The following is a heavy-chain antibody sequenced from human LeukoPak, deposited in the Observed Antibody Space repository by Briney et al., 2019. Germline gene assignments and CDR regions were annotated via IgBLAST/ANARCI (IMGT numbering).Heavy chain of an antibody. Sequence: PGGSLRLSCAASGFTFSSYAMSWVRQAPGKGLEWVSAISGSGGSTYYADSVKGRFTISRDNSKNTLYLQMNSLRAEDTAVYYCAKGHYDFWSGAIDYRGHGTLVTVSS. V-gene: IGHV3-23*01. CDR1: GFTFSSYA. J-gene: IGHJ4*01. CDR2: ISGSGGST. D-gene: IGHD3-3*01. CDR3: AKGHYDFWSGAIDY.